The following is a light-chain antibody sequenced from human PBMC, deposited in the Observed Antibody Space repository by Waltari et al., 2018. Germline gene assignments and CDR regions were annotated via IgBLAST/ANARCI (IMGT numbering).Light chain of an antibody. CDR2: DVS. Sequence: QSALTQPASVSASPGESITISCTATSSDVSDFNSVSWYQQHPGKAPKFMIYDVSNRPSGVSHRFSGSKSGNTASLTISGLQAEDEAVYYCSSFTTSSTLLFGGGTKLTVL. J-gene: IGLJ2*01. CDR1: SSDVSDFNS. CDR3: SSFTTSSTLL. V-gene: IGLV2-14*03.